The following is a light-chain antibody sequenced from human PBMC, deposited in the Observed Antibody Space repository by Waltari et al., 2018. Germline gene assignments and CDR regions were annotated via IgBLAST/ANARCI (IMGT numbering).Light chain of an antibody. CDR3: HQMNTYPLT. V-gene: IGKV1-9*01. J-gene: IGKJ4*01. Sequence: DSQLTQYPSFLSASVGDRLTITCRARQGISSYLTWFQQQPGNAPKLLIYAASTLQSGGPSRFSGSGSGTEFTLTISILQPEDFATYYCHQMNTYPLTFGGGTKVEIK. CDR1: QGISSY. CDR2: AAS.